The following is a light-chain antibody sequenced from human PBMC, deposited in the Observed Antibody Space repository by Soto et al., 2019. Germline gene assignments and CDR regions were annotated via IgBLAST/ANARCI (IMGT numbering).Light chain of an antibody. CDR1: QSVSSNF. CDR3: QQYGRSWWT. Sequence: EIVLAQSPGTLSLSPGDRAALSCRASQSVSSNFLAWYQEKPGQAPRLLIYVASTRATGIPDRFSGSGSGTDFTLTISRLEPEDFAVYYCQQYGRSWWTFGQGTKVDIK. V-gene: IGKV3-20*01. CDR2: VAS. J-gene: IGKJ1*01.